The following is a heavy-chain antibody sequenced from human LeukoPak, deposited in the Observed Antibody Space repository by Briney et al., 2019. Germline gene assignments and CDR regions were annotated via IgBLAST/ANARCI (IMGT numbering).Heavy chain of an antibody. CDR2: ISGSGGYL. D-gene: IGHD4-17*01. Sequence: GGSLRLSCAASGFTFSAYNMNWVRQAPGKGLEWVSSISGSGGYLYYADSVKGRFTISRDNAKNSLYLQMSSLRAEDTAVYFCARDTTWSPHFGDYDCWGQGTLVTVSS. V-gene: IGHV3-21*01. J-gene: IGHJ4*02. CDR3: ARDTTWSPHFGDYDC. CDR1: GFTFSAYN.